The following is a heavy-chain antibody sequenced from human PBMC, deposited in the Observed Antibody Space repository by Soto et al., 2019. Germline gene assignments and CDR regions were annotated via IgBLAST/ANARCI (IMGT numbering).Heavy chain of an antibody. CDR3: ARHGGDIVVVPAAMKNYYYYMDV. Sequence: SETLSLTCTVSGGSISSYYWSWIRQPPGKGLEWIGYIYYSGSTNYNPSLKSRVTISVDTSKNQFSLKLSSVTAADTAVYYCARHGGDIVVVPAAMKNYYYYMDVWGKGTTVTVSS. CDR1: GGSISSYY. D-gene: IGHD2-2*01. CDR2: IYYSGST. J-gene: IGHJ6*03. V-gene: IGHV4-59*08.